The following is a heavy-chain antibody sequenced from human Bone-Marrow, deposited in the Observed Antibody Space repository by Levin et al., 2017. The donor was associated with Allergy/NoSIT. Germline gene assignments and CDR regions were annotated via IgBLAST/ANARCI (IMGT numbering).Heavy chain of an antibody. CDR3: ARHAEKAAAGTRRAFDI. V-gene: IGHV4-59*08. Sequence: SQTLSLPCTVSGGSITSSYWSWIRQPPGKGLEWIGYIYYSGSTNYNPSLRSRVSISVNTSLNLFSLNLSSVTAADTAVYYCARHAEKAAAGTRRAFDIWGQGTVVTVSA. CDR1: GGSITSSY. CDR2: IYYSGST. D-gene: IGHD6-13*01. J-gene: IGHJ3*02.